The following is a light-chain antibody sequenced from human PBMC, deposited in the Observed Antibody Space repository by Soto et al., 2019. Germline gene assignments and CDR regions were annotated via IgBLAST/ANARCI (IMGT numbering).Light chain of an antibody. Sequence: QSALTQPASVSGSPGQSITISCTGTSSDVGGYNYVSWYQQHPGKAPKLIIFEVSNRPSGVSNRFSGSKSGNTASLTISGLQAEDEADYYCNSYTNSRTHYVFGTGTKVPVL. CDR1: SSDVGGYNY. CDR2: EVS. J-gene: IGLJ1*01. CDR3: NSYTNSRTHYV. V-gene: IGLV2-14*01.